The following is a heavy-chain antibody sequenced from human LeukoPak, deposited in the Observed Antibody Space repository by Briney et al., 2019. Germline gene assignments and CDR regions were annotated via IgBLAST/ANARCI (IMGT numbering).Heavy chain of an antibody. CDR3: AKDPQKWESYFDY. CDR2: TRYDGSNK. J-gene: IGHJ4*02. CDR1: GFTFSSYG. D-gene: IGHD1-26*01. V-gene: IGHV3-30*02. Sequence: GGSLRLSCAVSGFTFSSYGMHWVRQAPGKGLEWVAFTRYDGSNKYYADSVKGRFTISRDNSKNMLYLQMNSLRAEDTAVYYCAKDPQKWESYFDYWGQGTLVTVSS.